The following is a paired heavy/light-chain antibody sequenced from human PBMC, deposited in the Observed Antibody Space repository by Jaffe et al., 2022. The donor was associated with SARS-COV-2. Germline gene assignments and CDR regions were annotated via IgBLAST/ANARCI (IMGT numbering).Heavy chain of an antibody. CDR3: ARLEAAAGTMFDY. CDR2: IYYSGDT. V-gene: IGHV4-59*01. CDR1: GGSIRNYY. Sequence: QVQLQESGPGLVKPSETLSLTCTVSGGSIRNYYWNWIRQPPGKGLEWVGYIYYSGDTNYNPSLKSRVTMSVDTSKNQFSLKLNSVTAADTAVYYCARLEAAAGTMFDYWGQGTLVTVSS. D-gene: IGHD6-13*01. J-gene: IGHJ4*02.
Light chain of an antibody. V-gene: IGLV2-14*01. CDR1: SSDVGGYNY. CDR2: EVS. Sequence: QSALTQPASVSGSPGQSITISCTGTSSDVGGYNYVSWYQQHPGKAPKLMIYEVSDRPSGVPDRFSGSKSGNTASLTISGLQAEDEADYYCSSFTTSATLVFGGGTKLTVL. CDR3: SSFTTSATLV. J-gene: IGLJ3*02.